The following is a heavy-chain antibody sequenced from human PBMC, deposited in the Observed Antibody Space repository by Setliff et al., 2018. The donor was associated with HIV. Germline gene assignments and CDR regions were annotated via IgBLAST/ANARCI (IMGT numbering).Heavy chain of an antibody. D-gene: IGHD3-22*01. V-gene: IGHV4-59*11. CDR3: TRGIGGIGYYPDY. CDR1: GASITSHY. CDR2: IYSTGST. Sequence: PSETLSLTCTVSGASITSHYWSWIRQSPGRELEWIGYIYSTGSTNYNPSLQSRVSISMDASKNKFSLKVTSVTAADTTMYYCTRGIGGIGYYPDYWGQGTLVTVSS. J-gene: IGHJ4*02.